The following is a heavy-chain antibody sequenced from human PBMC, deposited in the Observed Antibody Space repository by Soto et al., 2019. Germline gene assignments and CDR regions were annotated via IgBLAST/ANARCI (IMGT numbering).Heavy chain of an antibody. CDR3: ARESSIAARLLQYYYYGMDV. Sequence: QVQLVQSGAEVKKPGSSVKVSCKASGGTFSSYAISWVRQAPGQGLEWMGGIIPIFGTANYAQKFQGRVTITADESTSTAYMELSSLRSEDTAVYYCARESSIAARLLQYYYYGMDVWGQGTTVTVSS. CDR1: GGTFSSYA. V-gene: IGHV1-69*01. CDR2: IIPIFGTA. D-gene: IGHD6-6*01. J-gene: IGHJ6*02.